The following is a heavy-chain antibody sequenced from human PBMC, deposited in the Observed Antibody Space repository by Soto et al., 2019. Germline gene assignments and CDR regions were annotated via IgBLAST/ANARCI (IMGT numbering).Heavy chain of an antibody. J-gene: IGHJ4*02. CDR1: GGTFSSYV. D-gene: IGHD6-13*01. CDR2: IIPLFRTA. V-gene: IGHV1-69*01. Sequence: QVQLVQSGAEVKKPGSSVKVSCKASGGTFSSYVFSWVRQAPGQGLEWVGGIIPLFRTANYAQQFQGRVTITAYESTRTAYMELSRLRADDTAVYFCARGMYSRPTHGPFFPFDTWGQGTLGTVSS. CDR3: ARGMYSRPTHGPFFPFDT.